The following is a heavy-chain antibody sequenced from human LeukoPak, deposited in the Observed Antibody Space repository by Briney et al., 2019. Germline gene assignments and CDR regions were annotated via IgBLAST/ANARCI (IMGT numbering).Heavy chain of an antibody. CDR3: ARDGTSIVGSLDY. J-gene: IGHJ4*02. CDR2: IKQDGSEK. Sequence: LTGGSLRLSCAASGFTFRDYWMNWVRQAPGKGLEWVASIKQDGSEKYYVDSVKGRFTISRDNAKNSLYLQMNSLRAEDTAVYYCARDGTSIVGSLDYWGQGTLVTVSS. V-gene: IGHV3-7*05. D-gene: IGHD1-26*01. CDR1: GFTFRDYW.